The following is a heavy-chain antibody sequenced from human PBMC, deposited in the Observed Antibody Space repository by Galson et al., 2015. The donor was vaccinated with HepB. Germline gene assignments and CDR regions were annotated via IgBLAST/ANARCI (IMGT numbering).Heavy chain of an antibody. CDR1: GFTFVDYA. V-gene: IGHV3-9*01. CDR3: ATELKSGSYSDDGLGYYYGMDV. J-gene: IGHJ6*02. D-gene: IGHD1-26*01. CDR2: ISWHSDRI. Sequence: SLRLSCAVSGFTFVDYAMHWVRQAPGKGLEWVSGISWHSDRIGYADSVKGRFTISSDNAKTSLYLQMNSLRAEDTALYYCATELKSGSYSDDGLGYYYGMDVWGQGTTVTVSS.